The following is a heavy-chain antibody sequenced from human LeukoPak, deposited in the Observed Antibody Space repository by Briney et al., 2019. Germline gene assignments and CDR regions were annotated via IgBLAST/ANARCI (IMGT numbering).Heavy chain of an antibody. D-gene: IGHD3-10*01. CDR2: IYYTGTT. J-gene: IGHJ5*02. V-gene: IGHV4-39*01. CDR3: VRHDYYGSLNWFDP. CDR1: GGSLNSPNYY. Sequence: SETLSLTCIVSGGSLNSPNYYWGWIRQPPGKGLECIATIYYTGTTYYTPSLKSRLTISVDTYKNQFSLTLTSVTAADTAVYYCVRHDYYGSLNWFDPWGQGTLITVSS.